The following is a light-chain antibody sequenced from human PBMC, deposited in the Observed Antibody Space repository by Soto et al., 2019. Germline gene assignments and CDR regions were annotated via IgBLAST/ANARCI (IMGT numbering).Light chain of an antibody. J-gene: IGLJ1*01. V-gene: IGLV2-14*03. CDR2: EVT. CDR1: SSDVGGYNF. Sequence: QSVLTQPASVSGSPGQSITISCTGTSSDVGGYNFVSWFQQHPGKAPKLMIFEVTSRPSGVSNRFSGSKSGTSATLGITGFQTGDEADDYCGSWDSRLSAYVFGTGTKVTVL. CDR3: GSWDSRLSAYV.